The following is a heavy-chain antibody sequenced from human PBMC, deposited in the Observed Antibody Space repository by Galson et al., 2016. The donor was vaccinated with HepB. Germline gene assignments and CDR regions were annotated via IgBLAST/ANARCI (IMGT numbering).Heavy chain of an antibody. D-gene: IGHD3/OR15-3a*01. CDR3: AKGGWTHAFDS. Sequence: SLRLSCAASGFTFSSHSMTWVRQALGKGLEWVSVISGSGGSTYYADSVKGRFTISRDNSKNTVYRQMNSLRAEDTAVYYWAKGGWTHAFDSWGQGTMVTVSS. CDR1: GFTFSSHS. V-gene: IGHV3-23*01. J-gene: IGHJ3*02. CDR2: ISGSGGST.